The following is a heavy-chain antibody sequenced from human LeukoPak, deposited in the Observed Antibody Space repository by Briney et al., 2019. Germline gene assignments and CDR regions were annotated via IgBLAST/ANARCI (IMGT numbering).Heavy chain of an antibody. V-gene: IGHV4-39*01. J-gene: IGHJ4*02. D-gene: IGHD5-18*01. CDR3: ARHYRYSYNGY. CDR2: IYYSGST. Sequence: PETLSLTCTVSGGSISSSSYYWGWIRQPPGKGLEWIGSIYYSGSTYYNPSLKSRVTISVDTSKNQFSLKLSSVTAADTAVYYCARHYRYSYNGYWGQGTLVTVSS. CDR1: GGSISSSSYY.